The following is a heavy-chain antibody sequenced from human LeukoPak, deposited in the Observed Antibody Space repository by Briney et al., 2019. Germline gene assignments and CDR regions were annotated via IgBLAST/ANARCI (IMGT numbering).Heavy chain of an antibody. CDR3: ARGDYYGSGSRYYDY. CDR1: GGSISSGGYY. V-gene: IGHV4-30-2*01. Sequence: PSETLSLTCTVSGGSISSGGYYWDWIRQPPGKGLEWIGYFYHSGISYYNPSLKSRVTISVDTSKNQFSLKPSSVTAADTAVYYCARGDYYGSGSRYYDYWGQGTLVTVSS. CDR2: FYHSGIS. D-gene: IGHD3-10*01. J-gene: IGHJ4*02.